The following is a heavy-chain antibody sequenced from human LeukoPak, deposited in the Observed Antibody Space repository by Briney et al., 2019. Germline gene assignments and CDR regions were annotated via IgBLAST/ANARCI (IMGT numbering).Heavy chain of an antibody. J-gene: IGHJ6*03. CDR1: GFTFDDYG. CDR3: ARLSWDSSSWYYYYYYYMDV. V-gene: IGHV3-20*04. D-gene: IGHD6-13*01. Sequence: GGSLRLSCAASGFTFDDYGMSWVRQAPGKGLEWVSGINWNGGSTGYADSVKGRFTISRDNAKNSLYLQMNSLRAEDTAVYYCARLSWDSSSWYYYYYYYMDVWGKGTTVTVSS. CDR2: INWNGGST.